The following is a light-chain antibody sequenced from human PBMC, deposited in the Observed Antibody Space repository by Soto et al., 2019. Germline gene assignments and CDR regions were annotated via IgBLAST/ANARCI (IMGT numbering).Light chain of an antibody. CDR1: SSDVGGYNY. V-gene: IGLV2-14*01. Sequence: QSVLTQPASVSGSPGQSITISCTGTSSDVGGYNYVSWYQQHPGKAPKLLIYDVTNRPSGVSNRFSGSKSGDTASLTISGLQGEDEADYYCCSYTSSSTRVFGGGTQLTVL. J-gene: IGLJ3*02. CDR3: CSYTSSSTRV. CDR2: DVT.